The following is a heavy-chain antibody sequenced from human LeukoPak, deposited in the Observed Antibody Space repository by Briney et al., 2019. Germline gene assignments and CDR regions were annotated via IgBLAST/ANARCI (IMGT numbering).Heavy chain of an antibody. CDR2: ITTDGRTT. CDR1: GFTFSSYS. Sequence: GGSLRLSCAASGFTFSSYSMNWVRQAPGKGLEWVSYITTDGRTTYYADSVKGRFTISRDNSKNTLYLQMNSLRAEDTAVYYCAKDGLYWGQGTLVTVSS. CDR3: AKDGLY. V-gene: IGHV3-48*01. J-gene: IGHJ4*02. D-gene: IGHD3/OR15-3a*01.